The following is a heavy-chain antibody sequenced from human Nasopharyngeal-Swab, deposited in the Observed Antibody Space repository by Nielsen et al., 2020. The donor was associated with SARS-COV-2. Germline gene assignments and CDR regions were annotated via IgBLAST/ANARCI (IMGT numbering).Heavy chain of an antibody. J-gene: IGHJ6*02. D-gene: IGHD6-6*01. CDR3: ARGGTSRGIASRPGLYYYPMDV. V-gene: IGHV1-2*06. Sequence: ASVKVSCKASGYSFSAYYIHWVRQAPGQGLEWMGRINPNSGGTDYAQKFQGRVTMTRDTSIRTAYMDLSSLRSDDTAMYYCARGGTSRGIASRPGLYYYPMDVWGQGTTVTVSS. CDR2: INPNSGGT. CDR1: GYSFSAYY.